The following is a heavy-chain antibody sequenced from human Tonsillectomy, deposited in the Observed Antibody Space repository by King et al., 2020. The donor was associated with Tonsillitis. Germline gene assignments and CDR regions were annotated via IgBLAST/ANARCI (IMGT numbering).Heavy chain of an antibody. CDR2: INHSGST. J-gene: IGHJ3*02. D-gene: IGHD6-6*01. CDR3: AALFPARRDIPDAFDI. Sequence: VQLQQWGAGLLKPSETLSLTCAVYGGSFSGYYWSWIRQPPGKGLEWIGEINHSGSTNYNPSLKSRVTISVDTSKNQFSLKLSSVTAADTAVYYCAALFPARRDIPDAFDIWGQGTMVTVSS. V-gene: IGHV4-34*01. CDR1: GGSFSGYY.